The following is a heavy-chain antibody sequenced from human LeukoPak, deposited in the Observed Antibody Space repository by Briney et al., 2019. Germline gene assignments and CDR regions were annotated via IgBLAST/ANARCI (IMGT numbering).Heavy chain of an antibody. D-gene: IGHD3-22*01. CDR3: AKRGVVIRVILVGFHKEAYYFDS. CDR1: GITLSNYG. V-gene: IGHV3-23*01. CDR2: ISGSGSGT. Sequence: GGSLRLSCVVSGITLSNYGMSWVRQAPGKGLEWVAGISGSGSGTQYTDSVKGRFTISRDNRKNTLYLQMNSLRAEDTAMYFCAKRGVVIRVILVGFHKEAYYFDSWGQGALVTVSS. J-gene: IGHJ4*02.